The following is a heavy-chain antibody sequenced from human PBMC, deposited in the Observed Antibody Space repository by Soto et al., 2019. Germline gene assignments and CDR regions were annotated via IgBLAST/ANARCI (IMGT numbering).Heavy chain of an antibody. CDR1: GFTFSSYA. D-gene: IGHD6-6*01. J-gene: IGHJ6*02. CDR3: ARGIRSSSGKYYYYGMDV. CDR2: ISYDGSNK. Sequence: PVGSLRLSCAASGFTFSSYAMHWVRQAPGKGLEWVAVISYDGSNKYYADSVKGRFTISRGNSKNTLYLQMNSLRAEDTAVYYCARGIRSSSGKYYYYGMDVWGQGTTVTVSS. V-gene: IGHV3-30-3*01.